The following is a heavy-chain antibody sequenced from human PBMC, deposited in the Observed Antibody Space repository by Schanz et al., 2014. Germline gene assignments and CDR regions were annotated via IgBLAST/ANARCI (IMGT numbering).Heavy chain of an antibody. CDR2: ISRDGTTS. J-gene: IGHJ4*02. Sequence: EVQLVESGGGLVKPGGSLRLSCAASGFTFSTYNMNWVRQAPGKGLEWLSYISRDGTTSYYADSVKGRFTISRDNAKNTLYLQLNSLRAEDTAVYYCARVPRRVTTRGGGSRYYFDYWGQGTLVTVSS. CDR3: ARVPRRVTTRGGGSRYYFDY. CDR1: GFTFSTYN. D-gene: IGHD4-17*01. V-gene: IGHV3-21*05.